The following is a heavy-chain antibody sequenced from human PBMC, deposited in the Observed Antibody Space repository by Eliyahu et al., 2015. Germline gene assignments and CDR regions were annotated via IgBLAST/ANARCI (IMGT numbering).Heavy chain of an antibody. D-gene: IGHD1-26*01. CDR2: INAGYGNT. J-gene: IGHJ4*02. Sequence: QVQLVQSGAEVKKPGASVKVSCKASGYTFTTYTMHLVRQAPGQSLEWMGWINAGYGNTKYSQRFQSRVTITRDTSASTTYMELSSLRSEDTAVYYCARGKVGATYDYWGQGTLVTVSS. V-gene: IGHV1-3*01. CDR1: GYTFTTYT. CDR3: ARGKVGATYDY.